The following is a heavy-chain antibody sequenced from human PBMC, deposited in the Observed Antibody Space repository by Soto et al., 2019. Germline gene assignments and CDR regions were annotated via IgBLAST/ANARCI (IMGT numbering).Heavy chain of an antibody. CDR2: IYHSGNT. CDR1: GGSISFYY. D-gene: IGHD5-12*01. Sequence: SETLSLTCTVSGGSISFYYWIWIRQPPGKGLEWIGYIYHSGNTNYSPSLKSRVTMSLDTSKNQFSLKLSSVTAADTAVYYCALYTLVATVSGQFDYWGQGTLVTVS. CDR3: ALYTLVATVSGQFDY. V-gene: IGHV4-59*01. J-gene: IGHJ4*02.